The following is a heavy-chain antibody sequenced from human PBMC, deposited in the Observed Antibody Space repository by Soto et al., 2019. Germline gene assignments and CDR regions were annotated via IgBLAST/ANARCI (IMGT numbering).Heavy chain of an antibody. CDR2: ISYDGSNK. CDR1: GFTFSSYG. Sequence: GSLRLSCAASGFTFSSYGMHWVRQAPGKGLEWVAVISYDGSNKYYADSVKGRFIISRDNSKNTLYLQMNSLRAEDTAVYYCAKDHGAGRPFDYWGQGTLVTVSS. V-gene: IGHV3-30*18. CDR3: AKDHGAGRPFDY. D-gene: IGHD6-19*01. J-gene: IGHJ4*02.